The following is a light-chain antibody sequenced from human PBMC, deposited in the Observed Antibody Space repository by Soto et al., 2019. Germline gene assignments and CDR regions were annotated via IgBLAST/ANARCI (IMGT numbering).Light chain of an antibody. CDR2: AAS. V-gene: IGKV1-39*01. CDR1: QSISSY. J-gene: IGKJ5*01. Sequence: DIQMTQSPSSRSASVGDRVTITCRASQSISSYLNWYQQKPGKAPKLLIYAASSFQSGVPSRFSGSGSGTDFTLTISSLQPEDFATYYCQQSYSTRPITFGQGTRLEIK. CDR3: QQSYSTRPIT.